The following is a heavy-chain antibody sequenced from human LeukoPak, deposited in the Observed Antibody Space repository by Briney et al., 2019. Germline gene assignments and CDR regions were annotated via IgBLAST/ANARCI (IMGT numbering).Heavy chain of an antibody. Sequence: GGSLRLSCAASGFTFSGYSMNWVRQAPGKGLEWVSYISSSSSTIYYADSVKGRFTISRDNAKNSLYLQINSLRDEDTAVYYCARGPSVGIGLYWGQGTLVTVSS. V-gene: IGHV3-48*02. CDR1: GFTFSGYS. J-gene: IGHJ4*02. CDR2: ISSSSSTI. CDR3: ARGPSVGIGLY. D-gene: IGHD7-27*01.